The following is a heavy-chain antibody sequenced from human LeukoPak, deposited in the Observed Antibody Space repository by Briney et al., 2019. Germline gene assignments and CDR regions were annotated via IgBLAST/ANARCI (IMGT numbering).Heavy chain of an antibody. CDR3: ARASNYAFDT. V-gene: IGHV3-53*01. J-gene: IGHJ5*02. CDR2: ISIDDST. D-gene: IGHD1-7*01. CDR1: GFIVSTNS. Sequence: PGGSLRLSCAVSGFIVSTNSLAWVRQAPGKGLEWVSFISIDDSTYYADSVKGRFTISRDNSKNTLYLQMNSLRAEDTAVYYCARASNYAFDTWGQGTLVIVSS.